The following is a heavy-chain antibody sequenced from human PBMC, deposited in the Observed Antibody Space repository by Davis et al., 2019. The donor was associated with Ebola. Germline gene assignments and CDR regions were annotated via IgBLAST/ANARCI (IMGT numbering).Heavy chain of an antibody. CDR2: IIPIFGTA. Sequence: SVKVSCKASGGTFSSYAISWVRQAPGQGLEWMGGIIPIFGTANYAQKFQGRVTITADESTSTAYMELSSLRSEDTAVYYCARGGSQYYDFWSAAGKDYYYYGMDVWGQGTTVTVSS. D-gene: IGHD3-3*01. J-gene: IGHJ6*02. CDR3: ARGGSQYYDFWSAAGKDYYYYGMDV. V-gene: IGHV1-69*13. CDR1: GGTFSSYA.